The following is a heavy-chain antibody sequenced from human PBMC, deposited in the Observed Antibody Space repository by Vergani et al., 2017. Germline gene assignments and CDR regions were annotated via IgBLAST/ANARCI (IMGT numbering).Heavy chain of an antibody. CDR2: VFRSGSA. CDR3: ARQFWVAQGVGAFET. Sequence: QVQLQESGPGLVKPSETLSLTCSVSGYSISRGYYSGWIRQPPGKGLEWIATVFRSGSASYNPSLRRRVTISVEMSKNQFSLRLTTLTAADPAVYYCARQFWVAQGVGAFETWGRGTEVSVSS. CDR1: GYSISRGYY. V-gene: IGHV4-38-2*02. D-gene: IGHD3-3*02. J-gene: IGHJ3*02.